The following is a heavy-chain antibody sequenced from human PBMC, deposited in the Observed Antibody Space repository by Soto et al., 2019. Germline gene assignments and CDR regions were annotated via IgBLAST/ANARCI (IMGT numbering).Heavy chain of an antibody. Sequence: EVQLVESGGGLVQPGGSLRLSCAASGFTFSSYSMNWVRQAPGKGLEWVSYISSSSSTIYYADSVKGRFTISRDNAKNSLYRQMNSLRDEDTAVYYCARDGGLCMDVWGQGTTVTVSS. D-gene: IGHD3-16*01. CDR3: ARDGGLCMDV. J-gene: IGHJ6*02. V-gene: IGHV3-48*02. CDR2: ISSSSSTI. CDR1: GFTFSSYS.